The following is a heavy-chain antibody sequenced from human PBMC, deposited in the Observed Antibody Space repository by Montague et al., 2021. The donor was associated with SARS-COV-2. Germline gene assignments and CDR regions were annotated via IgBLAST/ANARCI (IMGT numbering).Heavy chain of an antibody. CDR2: IYSSGST. CDR3: ARDYGDYSSYYGLDV. J-gene: IGHJ6*02. D-gene: IGHD4-17*01. Sequence: TLSLTCTVSGGSISSGSYYWSWIRQPAGKGLEWIGRIYSSGSTNYSPSLKSRVTMSVDTSKNQFSLKLSSVTAADTAVYYCARDYGDYSSYYGLDVWGQGTTVTVSS. V-gene: IGHV4-61*02. CDR1: GGSISSGSYY.